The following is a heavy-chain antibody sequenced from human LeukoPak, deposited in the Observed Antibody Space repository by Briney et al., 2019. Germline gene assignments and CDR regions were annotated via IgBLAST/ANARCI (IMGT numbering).Heavy chain of an antibody. Sequence: SETLSLTCTVSGGSISSYYWSWIRQPPGKGLEWIGYIYYSGSTNYNPSFKSRVTISVDTSKNQFSLKLSSVTAADTAMYYCARGRGAVAGTFDYWGQGTLVTVSS. J-gene: IGHJ4*02. CDR1: GGSISSYY. D-gene: IGHD6-19*01. V-gene: IGHV4-59*01. CDR2: IYYSGST. CDR3: ARGRGAVAGTFDY.